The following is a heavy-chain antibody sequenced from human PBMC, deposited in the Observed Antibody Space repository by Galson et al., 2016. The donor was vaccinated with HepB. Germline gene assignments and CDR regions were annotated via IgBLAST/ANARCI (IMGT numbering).Heavy chain of an antibody. J-gene: IGHJ4*02. V-gene: IGHV3-23*01. CDR2: ISESGATI. D-gene: IGHD2-2*03. CDR3: AKSVLGLDMAFDY. CDR1: GFTFSTYW. Sequence: SLRLSCAASGFTFSTYWMTWVRQTPGKGLEWVSSISESGATIHYADSVKGRFTISRDNSKNMLYLQMNSLRAEDTAVYYCAKSVLGLDMAFDYWGQGTLVTVSS.